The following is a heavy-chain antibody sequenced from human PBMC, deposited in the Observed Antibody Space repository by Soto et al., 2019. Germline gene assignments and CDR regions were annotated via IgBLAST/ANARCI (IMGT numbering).Heavy chain of an antibody. Sequence: GGSLRLSCAASGFTFSSYSMNWVRQAPGKGLEWVSSISSSSSYIYYADSVKGRFTISRDNAKNSLYLQMNSLRAEDTAVYYCARAPNDAAFDIWGQGTMVTVSS. D-gene: IGHD3-16*01. CDR2: ISSSSSYI. CDR3: ARAPNDAAFDI. V-gene: IGHV3-21*01. J-gene: IGHJ3*02. CDR1: GFTFSSYS.